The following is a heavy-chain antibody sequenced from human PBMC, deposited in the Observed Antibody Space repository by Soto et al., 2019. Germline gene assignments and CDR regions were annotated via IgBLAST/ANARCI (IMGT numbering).Heavy chain of an antibody. CDR2: ISGSGGST. D-gene: IGHD5-18*01. CDR1: GFTFSSYA. V-gene: IGHV3-23*01. Sequence: GGSLRLSCAASGFTFSSYAMSWVRQAPGKGLEWVSAISGSGGSTYYADSVKGRFTISRDNSKNTLYLRMNSLRAEDTAVYYCAKIPPGYSYGYFYFDYWGQGTLVTVSS. J-gene: IGHJ4*02. CDR3: AKIPPGYSYGYFYFDY.